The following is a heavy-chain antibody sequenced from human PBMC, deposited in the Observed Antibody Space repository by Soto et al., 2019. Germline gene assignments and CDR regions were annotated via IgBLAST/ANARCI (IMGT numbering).Heavy chain of an antibody. Sequence: KTSETLSLTCTVSGGSISSISYYWGWIRQPPGKGLEWIGSINYSGSTNYNPSLKSRVTISVDTSKNQFSLKLSSVTAADTAVYYCATIEDVAVAGTSLDYAFDIWGQGTMVTVSS. CDR2: INYSGST. CDR1: GGSISSISYY. CDR3: ATIEDVAVAGTSLDYAFDI. D-gene: IGHD6-19*01. V-gene: IGHV4-39*07. J-gene: IGHJ3*02.